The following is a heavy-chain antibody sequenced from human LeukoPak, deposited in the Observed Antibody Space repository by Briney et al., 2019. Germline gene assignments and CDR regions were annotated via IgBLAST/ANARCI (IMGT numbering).Heavy chain of an antibody. J-gene: IGHJ3*02. CDR2: IWYDGSNK. V-gene: IGHV3-33*01. Sequence: GGSLRLSCAASGFTFSRYGMHWVRQAPGKGLEWVADIWYDGSNKYYADSVKGRFTISRENSKNTLYLQMNSLRAEDTAVYYCARDVSAYYYDSSGYTEAFDIWGQGTMVTVSS. CDR1: GFTFSRYG. D-gene: IGHD3-22*01. CDR3: ARDVSAYYYDSSGYTEAFDI.